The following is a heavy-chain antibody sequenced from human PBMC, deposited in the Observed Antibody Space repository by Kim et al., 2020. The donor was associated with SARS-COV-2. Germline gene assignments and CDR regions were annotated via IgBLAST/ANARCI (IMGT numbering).Heavy chain of an antibody. J-gene: IGHJ4*02. V-gene: IGHV4-31*03. CDR1: GGSISSCGYY. CDR3: ARDAIGYSSSWYGAGAFDY. CDR2: IYYSGST. Sequence: SETLSLTCTVSGGSISSCGYYWSWIRQHPGKGLEWIGYIYYSGSTYYNPSLKSRVTISVDTSKNQFSLKLSSVTAADTAVYYCARDAIGYSSSWYGAGAFDYWGQGTLVTVSS. D-gene: IGHD6-13*01.